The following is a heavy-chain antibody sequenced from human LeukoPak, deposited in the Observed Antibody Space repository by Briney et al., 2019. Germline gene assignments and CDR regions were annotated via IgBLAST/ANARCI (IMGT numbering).Heavy chain of an antibody. J-gene: IGHJ4*02. CDR3: ARITTNGYFEY. Sequence: GGSLRLSCAASGFTFSSFWMGWVRQAPGKGLEWVASIKYDESEKHYVDSVKGRFTVSRDNAKNSLYLQMNNLRAEDTAVYFCARITTNGYFEYWGQGTLDTVSS. CDR2: IKYDESEK. CDR1: GFTFSSFW. V-gene: IGHV3-7*01. D-gene: IGHD1-1*01.